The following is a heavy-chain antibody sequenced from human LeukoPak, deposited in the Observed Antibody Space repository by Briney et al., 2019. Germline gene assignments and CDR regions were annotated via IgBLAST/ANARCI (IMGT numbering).Heavy chain of an antibody. J-gene: IGHJ4*02. D-gene: IGHD3-3*01. V-gene: IGHV3-23*01. CDR3: GKEGGLYDSGGYFDY. CDR2: ISSSGGRT. Sequence: GGSLRLSCAASGFTFSSYAMSWVRQAPGKGLEWVSTISSSGGRTYYADSVKGRFTISRDDSKNTFYLQMNSLRAEDTAVYHCGKEGGLYDSGGYFDYWGQGALVTVSS. CDR1: GFTFSSYA.